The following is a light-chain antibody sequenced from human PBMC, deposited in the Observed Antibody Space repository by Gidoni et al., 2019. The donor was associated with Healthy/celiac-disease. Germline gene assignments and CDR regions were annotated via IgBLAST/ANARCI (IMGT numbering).Light chain of an antibody. CDR1: SSDVCGYNY. J-gene: IGLJ2*01. CDR2: DVS. V-gene: IGLV2-14*01. CDR3: SSYTSSSTVV. Sequence: QSALTQPASVSGSPGQSITISCTGTSSDVCGYNYVSWYQQPPGKAPKLMIYDVSNRPSGVSNRFSGSKSGNTASLTISGLQAEDEADYYCSSYTSSSTVVFGGGTKLTVL.